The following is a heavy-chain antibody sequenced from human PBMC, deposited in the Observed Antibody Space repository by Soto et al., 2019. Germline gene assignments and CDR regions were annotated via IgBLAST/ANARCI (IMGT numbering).Heavy chain of an antibody. CDR2: ISYDGSNK. CDR3: AKVPMVRGVMGYFQH. D-gene: IGHD3-10*01. V-gene: IGHV3-30*18. J-gene: IGHJ1*01. CDR1: GFTFSSYG. Sequence: QVQLVESGGGVVQPGRSLRLSCAASGFTFSSYGMHWVRQAPGKGLEWVAVISYDGSNKYYADSVKGRFTISRDNSKNTPYLQMNSLRAEDTAVYYCAKVPMVRGVMGYFQHWGQGTLVTVSS.